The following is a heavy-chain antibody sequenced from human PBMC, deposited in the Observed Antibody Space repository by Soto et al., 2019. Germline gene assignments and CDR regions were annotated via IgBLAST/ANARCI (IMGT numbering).Heavy chain of an antibody. CDR1: GGSISSSSYY. D-gene: IGHD4-17*01. V-gene: IGHV4-39*01. CDR2: IYYSGST. CDR3: ATSGSTVTTSDY. Sequence: QLQLQESGPGLVKPSETLSLTCTVSGGSISSSSYYWGWIRQPPGKGLEWIGSIYYSGSTYYNPPLKSRVTISVDTSKNQFSLKLSSVTAADTAVYYCATSGSTVTTSDYWGQGTLVTVSS. J-gene: IGHJ4*02.